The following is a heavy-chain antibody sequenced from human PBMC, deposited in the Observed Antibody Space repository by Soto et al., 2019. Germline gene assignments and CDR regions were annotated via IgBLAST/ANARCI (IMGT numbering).Heavy chain of an antibody. Sequence: QVQLMQSGAEVKKPGASVKVSCKASGDTFTDYYIHWVRQAPGQGLEWMRTVNPSGGHTTYAHHVLRSLPMTTDTSTTAVSVGLTTLTSYATAIYSCSKGGHVVVATASLHYWGKGPPVPVSS. CDR3: SKGGHVVVATASLHY. CDR2: VNPSGGHT. CDR1: GDTFTDYY. J-gene: IGHJ4*02. V-gene: IGHV1-46*01. D-gene: IGHD2-21*01.